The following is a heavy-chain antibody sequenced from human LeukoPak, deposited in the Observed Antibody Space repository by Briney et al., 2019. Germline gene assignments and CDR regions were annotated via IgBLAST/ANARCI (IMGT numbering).Heavy chain of an antibody. Sequence: GGSLRLSCAASGFAFSSYAMSWVRQAPGKGLEWVSAIRGSGGSTYYADSVKGRFTISRDNSTNTLYLQMDSLRAEDTAVYYCAKVGVIQLLFRYFDYWGQGTLVTVSS. CDR1: GFAFSSYA. CDR3: AKVGVIQLLFRYFDY. V-gene: IGHV3-23*01. D-gene: IGHD5-18*01. CDR2: IRGSGGST. J-gene: IGHJ4*02.